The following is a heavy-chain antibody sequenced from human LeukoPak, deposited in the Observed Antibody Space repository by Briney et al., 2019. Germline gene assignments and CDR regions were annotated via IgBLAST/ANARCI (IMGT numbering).Heavy chain of an antibody. J-gene: IGHJ4*02. CDR1: GSTFSSYA. CDR3: ARGLDTVDISTGFDS. CDR2: ISGSGAST. Sequence: GGSLRLSCAASGSTFSSYAISWVRQAPGKGLEWVSAISGSGASTYYADSVRGRFTISRDNSKNTLYLQMNSLRADDTAIYYCARGLDTVDISTGFDSWGQGALVTVSS. D-gene: IGHD3-9*01. V-gene: IGHV3-23*01.